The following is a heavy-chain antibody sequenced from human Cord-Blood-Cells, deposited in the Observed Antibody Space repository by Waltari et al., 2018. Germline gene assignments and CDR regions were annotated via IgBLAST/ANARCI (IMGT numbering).Heavy chain of an antibody. CDR1: GFTFSRYW. CDR2: INSEGSST. Sequence: EVQLVASGGGLVQHGGSLRLSCAASGFTFSRYWIHWVRQAPGKGLVWVSRINSEGSSTSYADSVKGRFTISRDNAKNTLYLQMNSLRAEDTAVYYCAREVSSGYVYYYYGMDVWGQGTTVTVSS. D-gene: IGHD5-12*01. CDR3: AREVSSGYVYYYYGMDV. J-gene: IGHJ6*02. V-gene: IGHV3-74*01.